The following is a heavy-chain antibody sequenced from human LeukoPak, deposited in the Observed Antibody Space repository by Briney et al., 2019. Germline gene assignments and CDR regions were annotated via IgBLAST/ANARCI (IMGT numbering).Heavy chain of an antibody. D-gene: IGHD2-2*02. CDR1: GGTFSSYA. CDR3: ARRDIVVVPAAIDYYYYGMDV. J-gene: IGHJ6*02. CDR2: IIPIFGTA. V-gene: IGHV1-69*13. Sequence: SVKVSCKASGGTFSSYAISWVRQAPRQGLEWMGGIIPIFGTANYAQKFQGRVPITADESTSTAYMELSSLRSEDTAVYYCARRDIVVVPAAIDYYYYGMDVWGQGTTVTVSS.